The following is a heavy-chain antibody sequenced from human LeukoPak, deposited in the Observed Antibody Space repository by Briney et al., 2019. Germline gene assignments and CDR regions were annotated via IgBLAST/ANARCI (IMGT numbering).Heavy chain of an antibody. Sequence: GGSLRLSCAASGFTFSSYGMHWVRQAPGKGLEWVAVISYDGSNKYYADSVKGRFTISRDNSKNTLYLQTNSLRAEDTAVYYCAKDAPPYYYDSSGYYGDYWGQGTLVTVSS. D-gene: IGHD3-22*01. CDR1: GFTFSSYG. V-gene: IGHV3-30*18. CDR2: ISYDGSNK. CDR3: AKDAPPYYYDSSGYYGDY. J-gene: IGHJ4*02.